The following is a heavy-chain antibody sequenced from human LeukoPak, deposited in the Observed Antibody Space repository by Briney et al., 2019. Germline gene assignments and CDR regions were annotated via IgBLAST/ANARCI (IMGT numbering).Heavy chain of an antibody. D-gene: IGHD2-2*01. Sequence: ASVKVSCKASGYTFTSYDINWVRQATGQGLEWMGWMNPNSGNTGYAQKFQGRVTMTRNTSISTAYMELSSLRSEDTAVYYCASSFIGYCSSTSCPFDYWGQRTLVTLSS. CDR1: GYTFTSYD. V-gene: IGHV1-8*01. CDR2: MNPNSGNT. CDR3: ASSFIGYCSSTSCPFDY. J-gene: IGHJ4*02.